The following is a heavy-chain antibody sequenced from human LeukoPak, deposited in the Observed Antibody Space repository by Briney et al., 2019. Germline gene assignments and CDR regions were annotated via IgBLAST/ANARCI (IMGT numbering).Heavy chain of an antibody. Sequence: GGSLRLSCAASGFIFSSYAMHWVRQAPGKGLEWVAVIWYDGSNKYYADSVKGRFTISRDNSKNTLYLQMNSLRAEDTAVYYCARESPDIVGASDAFDIWGQGTMVTVSS. CDR3: ARESPDIVGASDAFDI. D-gene: IGHD1-26*01. J-gene: IGHJ3*02. CDR1: GFIFSSYA. V-gene: IGHV3-33*08. CDR2: IWYDGSNK.